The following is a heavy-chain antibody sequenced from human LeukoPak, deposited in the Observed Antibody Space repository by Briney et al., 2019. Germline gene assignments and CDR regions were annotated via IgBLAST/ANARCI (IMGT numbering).Heavy chain of an antibody. V-gene: IGHV3-7*01. D-gene: IGHD4-17*01. CDR3: TRDALYGDPSYYYMDV. CDR1: GFTFNEFW. CDR2: IKQDGSDI. Sequence: GGSLRLSCAAAGFTFNEFWMSWVRQAPGKGLEWVANIKQDGSDIYYLGSVRGRFTISRDNAMNSLYLQMNSLRAEDTAVYYCTRDALYGDPSYYYMDVWGKGTTVTVSS. J-gene: IGHJ6*03.